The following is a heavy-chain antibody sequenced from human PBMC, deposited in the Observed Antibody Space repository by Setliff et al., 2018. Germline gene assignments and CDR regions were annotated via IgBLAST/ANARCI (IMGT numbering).Heavy chain of an antibody. Sequence: GESLKISCKAYGYIFINYWIAWVRQVPGEGLEWMGLIYPGDSDTRYSPSFQGQVTISADKSINTAYLQWSSLKASDTAIYYCTRHEDRNKCTSSSCYRENDAFDVWGQGAMVTVSS. V-gene: IGHV5-51*01. D-gene: IGHD2-2*01. CDR3: TRHEDRNKCTSSSCYRENDAFDV. CDR2: IYPGDSDT. CDR1: GYIFINYW. J-gene: IGHJ3*01.